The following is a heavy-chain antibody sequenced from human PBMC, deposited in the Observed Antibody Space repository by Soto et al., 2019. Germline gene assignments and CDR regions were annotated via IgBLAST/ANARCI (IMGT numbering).Heavy chain of an antibody. D-gene: IGHD4-17*01. CDR1: GCPISSGGYY. Sequence: SETLCLTCTVSGCPISSGGYYWSWIRQHPGKGLEWIGYIYYSGSTYYNPSLKSRVTISVDTSKNQFSLKLSSVTAADTAVYYCARGPYYGVQYYYYYYGMDVWGQGTTVTVSS. V-gene: IGHV4-31*03. CDR3: ARGPYYGVQYYYYYYGMDV. J-gene: IGHJ6*02. CDR2: IYYSGST.